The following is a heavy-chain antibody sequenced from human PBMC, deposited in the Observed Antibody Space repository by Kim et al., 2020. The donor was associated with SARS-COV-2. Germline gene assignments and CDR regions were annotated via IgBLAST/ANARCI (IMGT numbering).Heavy chain of an antibody. CDR2: TFCRSKWYN. CDR1: GDSVSSNIAT. J-gene: IGHJ4*02. CDR3: ARGTAATGHALDY. V-gene: IGHV6-1*01. Sequence: SQTLSLTCAISGDSVSSNIATWIWIRQSPSRGLEWLGRTFCRSKWYNDYALSVKSRITINPDTSKNQFSLQLNSLTPEDTAVYYCARGTAATGHALDYWGQGTLVTVSS. D-gene: IGHD6-13*01.